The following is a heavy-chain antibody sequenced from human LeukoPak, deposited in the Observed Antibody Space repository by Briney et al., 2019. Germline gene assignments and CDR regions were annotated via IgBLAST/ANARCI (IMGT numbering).Heavy chain of an antibody. Sequence: RGSLRLSCAASGFTVSSNYMNWVREAPGKGLEWGSLIYAGGSTYFADSVKGRFTISRDNSKNTLYLQMNSLRAEDTAVYYCARVRNYYDSSGYYDYWGQGTLVTVSS. CDR3: ARVRNYYDSSGYYDY. CDR2: IYAGGST. CDR1: GFTVSSNY. J-gene: IGHJ4*02. V-gene: IGHV3-66*01. D-gene: IGHD3-22*01.